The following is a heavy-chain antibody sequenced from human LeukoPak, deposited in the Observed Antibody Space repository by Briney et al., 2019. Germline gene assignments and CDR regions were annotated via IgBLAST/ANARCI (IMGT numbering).Heavy chain of an antibody. V-gene: IGHV5-51*01. CDR3: ARHPRPSHCSSTGCYGPASSVWFDP. D-gene: IGHD2-2*01. CDR2: IYPGDSDT. CDR1: GYSFTSYW. Sequence: GESLKISCKGSGYSFTSYWIGWVRQMPGKGLEWMGIIYPGDSDTRYSPSFQGQVTISADKSISTAYLQWSSLKASDTAMYYCARHPRPSHCSSTGCYGPASSVWFDPWGQGTLVTVSS. J-gene: IGHJ5*02.